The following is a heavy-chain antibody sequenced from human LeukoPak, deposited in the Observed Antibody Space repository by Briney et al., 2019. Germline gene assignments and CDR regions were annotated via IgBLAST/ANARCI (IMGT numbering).Heavy chain of an antibody. J-gene: IGHJ6*04. CDR3: ARMPYCSSTSCYLDYYGMDV. CDR2: INAGNGNT. V-gene: IGHV1-3*01. CDR1: GYTFTSYA. D-gene: IGHD2-2*01. Sequence: ASVKVSCKASGYTFTSYAMHWVRQAPGQRLEWMGWINAGNGNTKYSQKFQGGVTITRDTSASTAYMELSSLRSEDTAVYYCARMPYCSSTSCYLDYYGMDVWGKGTTVTVSS.